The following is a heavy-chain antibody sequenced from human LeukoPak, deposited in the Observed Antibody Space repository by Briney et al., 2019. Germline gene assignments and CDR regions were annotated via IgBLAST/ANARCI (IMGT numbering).Heavy chain of an antibody. CDR2: IRYDGSNK. V-gene: IGHV3-30*02. CDR3: AKPPRGDGDYYFDY. D-gene: IGHD4-17*01. Sequence: GGSLRLSCAASGFTFSSYGMHWVRQAPGKGLEWVAFIRYDGSNKYYADSVKGRFTISRDNSKNTLYLQMNSLRAEDTAAYYCAKPPRGDGDYYFDYWGQGTLVTVSS. CDR1: GFTFSSYG. J-gene: IGHJ4*02.